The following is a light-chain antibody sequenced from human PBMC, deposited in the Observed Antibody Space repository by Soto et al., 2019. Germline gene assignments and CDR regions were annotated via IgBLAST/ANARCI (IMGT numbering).Light chain of an antibody. CDR2: DAS. CDR1: QSISSW. V-gene: IGKV1-5*01. J-gene: IGKJ5*01. CDR3: QEYNSDSIT. Sequence: DIQMTQSPSTPSASVGDKVTITCRASQSISSWLAWYQQKPGKAPKLLIYDASSLESGVPSRFRGSGSGTEFTLTISSLQPDDSATYYCQEYNSDSITFGQGTRLEI.